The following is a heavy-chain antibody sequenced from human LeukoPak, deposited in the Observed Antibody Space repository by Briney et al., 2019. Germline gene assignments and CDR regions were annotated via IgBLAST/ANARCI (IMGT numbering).Heavy chain of an antibody. J-gene: IGHJ4*02. V-gene: IGHV3-30*04. CDR1: GFTFSSYA. Sequence: GGSLRLSCAASGFTFSSYAMHWVRQAPGKGLEWVAVISYDGSNKYYADSVKGRFTISRDNSKNTLYLQMNSLRAEDTAVYYCAKEGVPSRWFGRNYFDYWGQGTLVTVSS. D-gene: IGHD3-10*01. CDR3: AKEGVPSRWFGRNYFDY. CDR2: ISYDGSNK.